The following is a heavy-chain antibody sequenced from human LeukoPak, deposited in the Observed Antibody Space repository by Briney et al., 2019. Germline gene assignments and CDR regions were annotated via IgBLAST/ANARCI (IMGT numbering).Heavy chain of an antibody. CDR1: GFTFSKAW. CDR3: TTGAPAFDI. D-gene: IGHD1-26*01. Sequence: GGSLRLSCVASGFTFSKAWMSWVRQAPGKGLEWVGRIKSKIDGETTDHAAPVKGRFTISRDDSKNTLYLQMNSLKNEDTAVYYCTTGAPAFDIWGQGTMVTVSS. V-gene: IGHV3-15*01. J-gene: IGHJ3*02. CDR2: IKSKIDGETT.